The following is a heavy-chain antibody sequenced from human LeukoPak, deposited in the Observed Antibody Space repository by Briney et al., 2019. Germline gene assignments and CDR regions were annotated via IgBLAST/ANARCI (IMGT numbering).Heavy chain of an antibody. CDR3: ARGEGYDSSGYYSSSPPWFDP. J-gene: IGHJ5*02. CDR2: ISYDGSNK. V-gene: IGHV3-30*01. D-gene: IGHD3-22*01. Sequence: GGSLRLSCAASGFTFSSYAMHWVRQAPGKGLEWVAVISYDGSNKYYADSAKGRFTISRDNSKNTLYLQMNSLRAEDTAVYYCARGEGYDSSGYYSSSPPWFDPWGQGTLVTVSS. CDR1: GFTFSSYA.